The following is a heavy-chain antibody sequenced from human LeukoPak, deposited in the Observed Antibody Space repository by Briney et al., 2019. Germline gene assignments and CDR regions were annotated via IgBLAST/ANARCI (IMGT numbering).Heavy chain of an antibody. CDR3: ARNYDSSGYPFYYFLY. V-gene: IGHV4-39*01. CDR1: GGSISSSSYC. D-gene: IGHD3-22*01. CDR2: IYYSGST. J-gene: IGHJ4*02. Sequence: SETLSLTCTVSGGSISSSSYCWGWIRQPPGKGLEWIVSIYYSGSTYYNPSLKSRVTISVDTSKNQFSLKLSSVTAADTAVYYCARNYDSSGYPFYYFLYWGQGTLVTVSS.